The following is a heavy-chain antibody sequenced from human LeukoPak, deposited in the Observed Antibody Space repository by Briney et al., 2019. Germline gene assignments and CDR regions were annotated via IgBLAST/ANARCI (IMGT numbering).Heavy chain of an antibody. J-gene: IGHJ4*02. CDR3: ARDSSWFFDY. Sequence: GGSLRPSCAASGFTFSSYSMNWVRQAPGKGLEWVSSISSSSSYIYYADSVKGRFTISRDNAKNSLYLQMNSLRAEDTAVYYCARDSSWFFDYWGQGTLVTVSS. V-gene: IGHV3-21*01. D-gene: IGHD6-13*01. CDR1: GFTFSSYS. CDR2: ISSSSSYI.